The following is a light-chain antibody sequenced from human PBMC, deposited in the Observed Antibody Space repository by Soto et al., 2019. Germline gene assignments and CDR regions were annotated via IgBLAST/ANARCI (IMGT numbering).Light chain of an antibody. CDR3: QVWDKSSRDHFYV. Sequence: SYELAQPPSVSVAPGQTARITCGADTSGTNTVHWYQQQPGQAPVLVVHDDSGGHSGMPERFSGSNSGNTATLTISRVEAGDEADYYCQVWDKSSRDHFYVFGTGTKVTVL. V-gene: IGLV3-21*02. J-gene: IGLJ1*01. CDR2: DDS. CDR1: TSGTNT.